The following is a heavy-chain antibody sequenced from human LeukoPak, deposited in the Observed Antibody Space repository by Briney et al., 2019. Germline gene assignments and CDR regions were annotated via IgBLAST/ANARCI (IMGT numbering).Heavy chain of an antibody. CDR3: ARDGVLWFGESLDI. V-gene: IGHV6-1*01. Sequence: SQTLSLTCAISGDSVSSNSAAWNWIRQSPSRGLEWLGRTYYRSKWYNDYAISVKSRITINPDTSKNQFSLQLNSVTPEDTAVYYCARDGVLWFGESLDIWGQGTMVTVSS. CDR2: TYYRSKWYN. J-gene: IGHJ3*02. D-gene: IGHD3-10*01. CDR1: GDSVSSNSAA.